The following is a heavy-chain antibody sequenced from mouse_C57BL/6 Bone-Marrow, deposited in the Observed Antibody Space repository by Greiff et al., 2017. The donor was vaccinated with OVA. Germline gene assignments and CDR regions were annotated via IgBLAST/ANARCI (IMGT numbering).Heavy chain of an antibody. CDR3: ARGHYDFYYFDY. Sequence: EVQLQQSGPVLVKPGASVKMSCKASGYTFTDYYMNWVKQSHGKSLEWIGVINPYNGGTSYNQKFKGKATLTVDKSSSTAYMELNSLTSEDSAVYYCARGHYDFYYFDYWGQGTTLTVSS. CDR2: INPYNGGT. CDR1: GYTFTDYY. J-gene: IGHJ2*01. V-gene: IGHV1-19*01. D-gene: IGHD2-4*01.